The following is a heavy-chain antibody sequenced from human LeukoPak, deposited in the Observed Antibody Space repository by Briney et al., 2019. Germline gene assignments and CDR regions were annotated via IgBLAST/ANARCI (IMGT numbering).Heavy chain of an antibody. CDR2: ISGTGGST. CDR1: GFTFSSYA. Sequence: GGSLRLSCAVSGFTFSSYAMSWVRQAPGKGLEWVSSISGTGGSTHYADSVKGRFTISRDNSKNTLFLQMNSLRAEDTAVYYCARAITKYLPYYFDYWGQGTLVTVSS. V-gene: IGHV3-23*01. CDR3: ARAITKYLPYYFDY. J-gene: IGHJ4*02. D-gene: IGHD5/OR15-5a*01.